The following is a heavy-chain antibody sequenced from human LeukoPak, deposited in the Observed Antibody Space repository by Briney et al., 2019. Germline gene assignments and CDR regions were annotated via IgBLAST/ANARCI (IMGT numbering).Heavy chain of an antibody. CDR3: VRGGGSGHFDY. CDR1: GFTFSSYA. Sequence: GRSLRLSCAASGFTFSSYAMHWVRQAPGKGLEWVAVISYDGSNKYYADSVKGRFTISRDNAKNTLYLQMNSLRADDTAVYYCVRGGGSGHFDYWGQGTLGIVSS. CDR2: ISYDGSNK. V-gene: IGHV3-30-3*01. J-gene: IGHJ4*02. D-gene: IGHD2-15*01.